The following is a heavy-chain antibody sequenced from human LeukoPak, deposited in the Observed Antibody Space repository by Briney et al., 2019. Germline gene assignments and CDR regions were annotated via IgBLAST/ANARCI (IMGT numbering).Heavy chain of an antibody. CDR3: ARGSENGSGPDY. D-gene: IGHD3-10*01. V-gene: IGHV1-46*01. Sequence: ASVKVSCKASGYTFTSYDINRVRQAPGQGLEWMGIVNPSSGSTTYVQKFQGRVTMTRDMPTSTVYMELTSLRSEDTAMYYCARGSENGSGPDYWGQGTLVTVSS. CDR2: VNPSSGST. J-gene: IGHJ4*02. CDR1: GYTFTSYD.